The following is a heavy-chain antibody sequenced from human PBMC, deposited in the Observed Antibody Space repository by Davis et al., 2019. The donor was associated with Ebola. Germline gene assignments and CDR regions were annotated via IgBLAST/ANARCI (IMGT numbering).Heavy chain of an antibody. Sequence: GESLKISCAASGFTFNIFDMHWVRQAPGRGLEWVAFVRSHGSDDHYADSVKGRFTISRDNSKNTLYLQMNSLRAEDTAVYYCVRITIFGAKGYFDYWGQGTLVTVSS. V-gene: IGHV3-30*02. CDR3: VRITIFGAKGYFDY. CDR2: VRSHGSDD. CDR1: GFTFNIFD. D-gene: IGHD3-3*01. J-gene: IGHJ4*02.